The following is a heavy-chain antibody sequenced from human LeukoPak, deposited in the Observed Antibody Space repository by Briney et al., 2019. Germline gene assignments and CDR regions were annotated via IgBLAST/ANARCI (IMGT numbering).Heavy chain of an antibody. D-gene: IGHD2-8*02. J-gene: IGHJ4*02. CDR1: SFTFSRNA. CDR2: IAHHGSNK. V-gene: IGHV3-30*02. Sequence: GGSLRLSCAASSFTFSRNAKHWVRQGPGKGLEWVSYIAHHGSNKYYADSVKGRFTISRDNSKRTLYLQMNRLRADDTAVYYCAKDGSWSCTDWGQGTLVTVSS. CDR3: AKDGSWSCTD.